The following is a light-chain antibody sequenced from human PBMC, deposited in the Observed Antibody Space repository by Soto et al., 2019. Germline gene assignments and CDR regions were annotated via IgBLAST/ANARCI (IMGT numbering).Light chain of an antibody. CDR3: GTWDSSLSAAYV. V-gene: IGLV1-51*02. CDR2: ENN. CDR1: SSKIGNNY. J-gene: IGLJ1*01. Sequence: QSVLTQPPPVSSAPGQKGTISCSGNSSKIGNNYVSWYQQLPGTAPKLLIYENNKRPSGIPDRFSGSKSGTSATLGITGLQTGDEADYYCGTWDSSLSAAYVFGTGTKVTVL.